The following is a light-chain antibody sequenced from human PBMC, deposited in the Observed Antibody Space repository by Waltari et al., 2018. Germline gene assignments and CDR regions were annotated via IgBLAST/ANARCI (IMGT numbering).Light chain of an antibody. V-gene: IGKV4-1*01. CDR3: QQYYNTRT. CDR1: QSVLYNSNSKNL. Sequence: DIVLTQSPDSLAVSLGERATINFKSSQSVLYNSNSKNLLAWYQQKPGQPPKLLIYWASTRESGVPDRFSGSGSGTDFTLTISSLQAEDVAVYYCQQYYNTRTIGQGTKVEIK. J-gene: IGKJ1*01. CDR2: WAS.